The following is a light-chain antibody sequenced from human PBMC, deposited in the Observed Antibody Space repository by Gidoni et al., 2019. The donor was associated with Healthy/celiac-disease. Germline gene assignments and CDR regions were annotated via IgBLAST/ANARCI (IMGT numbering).Light chain of an antibody. CDR1: KLGDKY. V-gene: IGLV3-1*01. Sequence: SYELTQPPSVSVSPGQTAIITCSGDKLGDKYACWYQQKPGQSPMLVIYQDSKRPSGIPERFSGSNSGNTATLTISGTQAMDEADYYCQAWDSSVVFGGGTKLTVL. CDR3: QAWDSSVV. CDR2: QDS. J-gene: IGLJ2*01.